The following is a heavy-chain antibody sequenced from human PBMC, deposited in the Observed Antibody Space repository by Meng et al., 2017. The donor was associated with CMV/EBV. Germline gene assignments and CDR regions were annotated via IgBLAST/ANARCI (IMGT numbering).Heavy chain of an antibody. CDR2: IWYDGSNK. CDR1: GFTFSSYG. D-gene: IGHD1-26*01. Sequence: AASGFTFSSYGMHWVRQAPGKGLEWVAVIWYDGSNKYYADSVKGRFTISRDNSKNTLYLQMNSLRAEDTAVYYCAREPYSGSYYFDYWGQGTLVTVSS. V-gene: IGHV3-33*01. CDR3: AREPYSGSYYFDY. J-gene: IGHJ4*02.